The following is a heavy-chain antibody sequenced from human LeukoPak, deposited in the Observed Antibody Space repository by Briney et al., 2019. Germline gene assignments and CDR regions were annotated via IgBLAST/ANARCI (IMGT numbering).Heavy chain of an antibody. D-gene: IGHD2-15*01. CDR2: INHSGST. J-gene: IGHJ6*02. Sequence: PSEILSLTCAVYGGSFSGYYWSWIRQPSGKGLEWIGEINHSGSTNYNPSLKSRVTISVDTSKNQFSLKLSSVTAADTAVYYCARVGGSGWAPRYYYYGMDVWGQGTTVTVSS. V-gene: IGHV4-34*01. CDR1: GGSFSGYY. CDR3: ARVGGSGWAPRYYYYGMDV.